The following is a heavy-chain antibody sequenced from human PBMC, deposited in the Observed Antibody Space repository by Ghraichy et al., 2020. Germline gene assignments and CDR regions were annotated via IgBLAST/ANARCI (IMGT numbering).Heavy chain of an antibody. D-gene: IGHD2-2*03. CDR3: ARDLGYCSSTSCYVGDYFDY. J-gene: IGHJ4*02. V-gene: IGHV3-7*01. Sequence: GGSLRLSCAASGFTFSSYWMSWVRQAPGKGLEWVANIKQDGSEKYYVDSVKGRFTISRDNAKNSLYLQMNSLRAEDTAVYYCARDLGYCSSTSCYVGDYFDYWGQGTLVTVSS. CDR2: IKQDGSEK. CDR1: GFTFSSYW.